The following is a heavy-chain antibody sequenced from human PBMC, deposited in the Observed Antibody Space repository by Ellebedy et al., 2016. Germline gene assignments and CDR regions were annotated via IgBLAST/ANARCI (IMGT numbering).Heavy chain of an antibody. CDR3: RQGHYAND. V-gene: IGHV3-23*01. J-gene: IGHJ4*02. CDR2: MRGDGAKT. Sequence: GESLKISXAPSGLTISSFFMGWVRHAPGKGLEWVSTMRGDGAKTHLADSVKGRFTMSRDIPKNTVYLQMNRLRAEDTAVYYCRQGHYANDWGQGTLVTVSS. D-gene: IGHD4-17*01. CDR1: GLTISSFF.